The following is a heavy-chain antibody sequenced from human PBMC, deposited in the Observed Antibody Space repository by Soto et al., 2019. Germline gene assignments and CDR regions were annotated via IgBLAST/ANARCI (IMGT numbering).Heavy chain of an antibody. D-gene: IGHD3-3*01. Sequence: PSETLSLTCAVSGYSISSGYSWGWIRQPPGKGLEWIGSIYHSGSTYYNPSLKSRVTISVDTSKNQFSLKLSPVTAADTAVYYCARASKDGITIFGVVKGAFDIWGQGTMVTVSS. CDR1: GYSISSGYS. CDR2: IYHSGST. CDR3: ARASKDGITIFGVVKGAFDI. J-gene: IGHJ3*02. V-gene: IGHV4-38-2*01.